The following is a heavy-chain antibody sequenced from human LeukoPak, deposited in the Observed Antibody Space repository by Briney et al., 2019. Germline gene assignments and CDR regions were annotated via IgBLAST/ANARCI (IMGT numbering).Heavy chain of an antibody. D-gene: IGHD3-10*01. CDR2: IYTTGST. CDR3: AREAAEVRGVLVKYYFDY. V-gene: IGHV4-4*07. J-gene: IGHJ4*02. CDR1: GGSISSYY. Sequence: SGTLSLTCTVSGGSISSYYWSWIRQPAAKGLEWIGRIYTTGSTNYNPSLKSRVTMSVATSKNQCSLKLTSVTAADTAVYYCAREAAEVRGVLVKYYFDYWGQGALVTVSS.